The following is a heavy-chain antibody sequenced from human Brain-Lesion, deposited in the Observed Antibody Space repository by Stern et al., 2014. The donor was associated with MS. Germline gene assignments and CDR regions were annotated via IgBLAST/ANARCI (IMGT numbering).Heavy chain of an antibody. CDR1: GFTFSQAW. Sequence: VQLVESGGGLVKSGGSLRLSCAASGFTFSQAWMGWVRQVPGKGLEWVGHIKSRTDGGTANYAASVKDRFTGSIDNSENMLNMQKNSLTIEGTAVYFWVAGAQLGVWGQGTLVTVSS. D-gene: IGHD7-27*01. CDR3: VAGAQLGV. V-gene: IGHV3-15*01. CDR2: IKSRTDGGTA. J-gene: IGHJ4*02.